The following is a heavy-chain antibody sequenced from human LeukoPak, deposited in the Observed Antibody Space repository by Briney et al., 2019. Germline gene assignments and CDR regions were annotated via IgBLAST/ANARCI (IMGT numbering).Heavy chain of an antibody. V-gene: IGHV4-59*12. CDR2: IYYSGST. CDR1: GGSISSYY. CDR3: ARDRAEWQYYFDTSGDYYVGDSFDI. D-gene: IGHD3-22*01. Sequence: SETLSLTCTVSGGSISSYYWSWIRQPPGKGLEWIGYIYYSGSTNCNPSLKSRVTISVDTSKNQFSLKLSSVTAADTAVYYCARDRAEWQYYFDTSGDYYVGDSFDIWGQGTMVTVSS. J-gene: IGHJ3*02.